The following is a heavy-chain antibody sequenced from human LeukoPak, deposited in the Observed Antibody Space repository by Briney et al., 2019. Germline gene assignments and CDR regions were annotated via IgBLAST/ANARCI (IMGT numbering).Heavy chain of an antibody. CDR2: IISSSSYI. Sequence: KTGGSLRLSCAASGFTFSSYSMNWVRQAPGKGLEWVSSIISSSSYIYYTDSAKGRFTISRDNAKNSLYLQMNSLRAEDTAVYYCARGGTSTYYDFWSGYYQGYVDYWGQGTLVTVSS. D-gene: IGHD3-3*01. CDR1: GFTFSSYS. V-gene: IGHV3-21*01. J-gene: IGHJ4*02. CDR3: ARGGTSTYYDFWSGYYQGYVDY.